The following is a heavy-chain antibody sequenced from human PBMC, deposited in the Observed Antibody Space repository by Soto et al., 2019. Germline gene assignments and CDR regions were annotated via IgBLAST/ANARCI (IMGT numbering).Heavy chain of an antibody. CDR2: IIPIFGSR. J-gene: IGHJ6*02. CDR1: RDTFIKYA. Sequence: XSVTAYCKASRDTFIKYAINWVRQAPGQGLEWMGWIIPIFGSRKYAEKFQGRVTVTADEYTRTAYMELRSLRFEETAVYYCARGETYLGVWGQGTTVTVSS. D-gene: IGHD3-16*01. CDR3: ARGETYLGV. V-gene: IGHV1-69*01.